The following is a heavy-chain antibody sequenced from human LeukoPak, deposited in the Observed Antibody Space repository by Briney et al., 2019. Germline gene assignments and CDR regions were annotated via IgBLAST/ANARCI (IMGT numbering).Heavy chain of an antibody. D-gene: IGHD1-26*01. J-gene: IGHJ4*02. CDR2: INQDGGKK. CDR3: ARGGAPDN. Sequence: PGGSLRLSCAAAGFNVSSYWMGWGRQAPGKGLEWVANINQDGGKKYYVDSVRGRFAISRDNAENSVYLQMNSLRAEDTALYYCARGGAPDNWGQGTLVTVSS. CDR1: GFNVSSYW. V-gene: IGHV3-7*01.